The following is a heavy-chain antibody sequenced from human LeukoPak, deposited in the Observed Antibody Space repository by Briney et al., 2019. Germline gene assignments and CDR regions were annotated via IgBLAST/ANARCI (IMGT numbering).Heavy chain of an antibody. J-gene: IGHJ5*02. V-gene: IGHV3-15*01. CDR2: IKSKTDGGTT. CDR1: GFTFSNAW. D-gene: IGHD3-9*01. CDR3: TNTLTGYFAWFDP. Sequence: GGSLRLSCAASGFTFSNAWMSWVRQAPGKGLEWVGRIKSKTDGGTTDYAAPVKGRFTISRDDSKNTLYLQMNSLKTEDTAVYYCTNTLTGYFAWFDPWGQGTLVTVSS.